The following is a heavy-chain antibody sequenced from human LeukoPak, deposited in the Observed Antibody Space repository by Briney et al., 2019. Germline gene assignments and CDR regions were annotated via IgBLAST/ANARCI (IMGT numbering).Heavy chain of an antibody. J-gene: IGHJ4*02. CDR3: ARGVNLDSSGD. Sequence: PSETLSLTCTVSGGSVSSSSSYWGWIRQPPGKGLAWIGSIYYSGSTYYNPSLESRVTMSVVTSKNQFSLKLSSVTAADTAVYYCARGVNLDSSGDWGQGTLVTVSS. D-gene: IGHD3-22*01. CDR2: IYYSGST. V-gene: IGHV4-39*01. CDR1: GGSVSSSSSY.